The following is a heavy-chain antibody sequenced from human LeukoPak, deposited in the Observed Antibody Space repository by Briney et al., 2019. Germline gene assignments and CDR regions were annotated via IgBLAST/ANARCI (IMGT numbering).Heavy chain of an antibody. CDR1: GFTFSSYS. V-gene: IGHV3-21*01. CDR2: ISSSSSYI. Sequence: GSLRLSCAASGFTFSSYSMNWVRQAPGKGLEWVSSISSSSSYIYYADSVKGRFTISRDNAKNSLYLQMNSLRAEDTAVYYCARVPGIVVVISLYYFDYWGQGTLVTVSS. CDR3: ARVPGIVVVISLYYFDY. J-gene: IGHJ4*02. D-gene: IGHD3-22*01.